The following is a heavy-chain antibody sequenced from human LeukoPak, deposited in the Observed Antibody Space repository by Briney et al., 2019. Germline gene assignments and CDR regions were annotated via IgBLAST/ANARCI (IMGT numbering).Heavy chain of an antibody. CDR2: IDGDGSST. V-gene: IGHV3-74*01. Sequence: GGSLRLSCAASGFTFSSYWMHWVRQAPGKGLVWVSRIDGDGSSTGYADSVKGRFTISRDNAKNTLYLQMNSLRAEDTAVYYCAGELGYCSGGSCYPGSHWGQGTLVTVSS. D-gene: IGHD2-15*01. CDR3: AGELGYCSGGSCYPGSH. CDR1: GFTFSSYW. J-gene: IGHJ4*02.